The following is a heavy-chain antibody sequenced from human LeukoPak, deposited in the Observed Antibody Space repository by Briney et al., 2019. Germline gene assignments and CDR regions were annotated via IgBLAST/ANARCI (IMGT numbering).Heavy chain of an antibody. CDR2: IWYDGSNK. V-gene: IGHV3-33*01. D-gene: IGHD3-9*01. CDR1: GFTFSSYG. J-gene: IGHJ6*02. Sequence: GGSLRLSCAASGFTFSSYGMHWVRQAPGKGLEWVAVIWYDGSNKYYADSVKGRFTISRDNPKNTLYLQMNSLRAEDTAVYYCARNLLRYFDWFEPYYYYYGMDVWGQGTTVTVSS. CDR3: ARNLLRYFDWFEPYYYYYGMDV.